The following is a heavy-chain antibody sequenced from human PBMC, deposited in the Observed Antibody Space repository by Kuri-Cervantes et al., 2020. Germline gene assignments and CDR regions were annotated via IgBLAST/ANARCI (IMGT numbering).Heavy chain of an antibody. CDR2: IGTAGDT. Sequence: GESLKISCAASGFTFSSYWMHWVRQATGKGLEWVSAIGTAGDTYYPGSVKGRFTISRENAKNSLYLQMNSLRAGDTAVYYCARGLKYSSSWFESVAGGGWGTYYYYGMDVWGQGTTVTVSS. CDR3: ARGLKYSSSWFESVAGGGWGTYYYYGMDV. CDR1: GFTFSSYW. J-gene: IGHJ6*02. V-gene: IGHV3-13*01. D-gene: IGHD6-13*01.